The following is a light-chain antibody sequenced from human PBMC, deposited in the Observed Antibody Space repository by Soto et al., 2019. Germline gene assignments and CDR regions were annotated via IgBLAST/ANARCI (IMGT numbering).Light chain of an antibody. CDR1: RSDVGGYNY. J-gene: IGLJ1*01. CDR2: DVS. CDR3: SSYTSSSTYV. Sequence: QSVLTQPASGSGSPGQSFTIPCTGTRSDVGGYNYVSWYQQHPGKAPKLMIYDVSNRPSGVSNRFSGSKSGNTASLTISGLQAEDEADYYCSSYTSSSTYVFGTGTKVTVL. V-gene: IGLV2-14*01.